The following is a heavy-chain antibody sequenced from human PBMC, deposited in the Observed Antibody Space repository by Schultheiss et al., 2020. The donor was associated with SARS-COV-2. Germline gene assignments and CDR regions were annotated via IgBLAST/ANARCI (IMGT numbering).Heavy chain of an antibody. D-gene: IGHD2-2*01. V-gene: IGHV3-23*01. CDR2: ISGSGGST. Sequence: GGSLRLSCAASGFAFSAYGMSWVRQAPGKGLEWVSAISGSGGSTYYADSVKGRFTISRDNSKNTLYLQMNSLRAEDTAVYYCAMTSPPPVGAFDIWGQGTMVTVSS. CDR1: GFAFSAYG. J-gene: IGHJ3*02. CDR3: AMTSPPPVGAFDI.